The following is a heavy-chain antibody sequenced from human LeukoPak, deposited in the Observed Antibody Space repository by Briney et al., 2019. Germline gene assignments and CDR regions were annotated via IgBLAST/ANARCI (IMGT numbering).Heavy chain of an antibody. Sequence: DSVKVSCKASGYTFTGYYIHWVRQAPGQGLEWMGWINPNSAGTNYAQKFQGRVTMTRDTSINTAYMELSRLGSDDTAVYYCARVQTGSTFYLFVYWGQGTLVTVSS. CDR3: ARVQTGSTFYLFVY. J-gene: IGHJ4*02. V-gene: IGHV1-2*02. D-gene: IGHD1-7*01. CDR2: INPNSAGT. CDR1: GYTFTGYY.